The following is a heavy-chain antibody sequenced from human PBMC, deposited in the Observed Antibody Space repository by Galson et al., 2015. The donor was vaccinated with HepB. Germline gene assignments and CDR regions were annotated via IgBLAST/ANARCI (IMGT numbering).Heavy chain of an antibody. CDR3: ARDQQAVAGTSYYYYYGMDV. CDR1: GFTFSSYW. D-gene: IGHD6-19*01. J-gene: IGHJ6*02. Sequence: SLRLSCAASGFTFSSYWMSWVRQAPGKGLEWVANIKQDGSEKYYVDSVKGRFTISRDNAKNSLYLQMNSLRAEDTAVYYCARDQQAVAGTSYYYYYGMDVWGQGTTVTVSS. V-gene: IGHV3-7*01. CDR2: IKQDGSEK.